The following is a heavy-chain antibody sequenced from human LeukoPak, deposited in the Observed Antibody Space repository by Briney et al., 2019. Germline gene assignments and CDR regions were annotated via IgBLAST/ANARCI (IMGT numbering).Heavy chain of an antibody. V-gene: IGHV3-21*01. CDR3: VYYYDSSGYYYFDY. CDR2: ISSSSSYI. D-gene: IGHD3-22*01. CDR1: GFTFSTYG. J-gene: IGHJ4*02. Sequence: GGSLRLSCAASGFTFSTYGMSWVRQAPGKGLEWVSSISSSSSYIYYADSVKGRFTISRDNAKNSLYLQMNSLRAEDTAVYYCVYYYDSSGYYYFDYWGQGTLVTVSS.